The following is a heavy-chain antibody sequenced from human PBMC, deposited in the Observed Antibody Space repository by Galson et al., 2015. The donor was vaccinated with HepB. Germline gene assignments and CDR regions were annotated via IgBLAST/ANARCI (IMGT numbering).Heavy chain of an antibody. CDR3: ARDESGAVAGGKSDF. Sequence: SLRLSCAASGFTFSGYSMNWVRQAPGKGLEWVSSITSTSSSIYYADSVKGRFTISRDNAKNSLYLQMNSLRAEDTAVYYCARDESGAVAGGKSDFWGQGTLVTVSS. CDR1: GFTFSGYS. D-gene: IGHD6-19*01. V-gene: IGHV3-21*01. J-gene: IGHJ4*02. CDR2: ITSTSSSI.